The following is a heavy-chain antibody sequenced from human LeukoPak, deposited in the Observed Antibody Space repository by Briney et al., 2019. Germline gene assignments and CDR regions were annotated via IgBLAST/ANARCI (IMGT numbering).Heavy chain of an antibody. CDR3: ARGGELVWFGESYGREPQYHVFDI. CDR2: IYTSGST. D-gene: IGHD3-10*01. V-gene: IGHV4-61*02. CDR1: GGSISSGSYY. Sequence: PSQTLSLTCTVSGGSISSGSYYWSWIRQPAGKGLEWIGRIYTSGSTNYNPSLKSRVTISVDTSNNQVSLKLTSVTAADTAVYYCARGGELVWFGESYGREPQYHVFDIWGQGTMVTVSS. J-gene: IGHJ3*02.